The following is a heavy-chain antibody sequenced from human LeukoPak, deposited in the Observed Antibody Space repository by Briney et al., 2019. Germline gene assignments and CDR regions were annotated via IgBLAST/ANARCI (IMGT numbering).Heavy chain of an antibody. Sequence: GGSLRLSCTASGFMYTIYSMNWVRQAPGKGLEWVSSIRTSSSDIYYADSVRGRFTISRDNTKNSLYLQMNSLRAEDTAVYYCARDGGRREDYWGQGALVTVSS. CDR1: GFMYTIYS. J-gene: IGHJ4*02. V-gene: IGHV3-21*01. D-gene: IGHD2-15*01. CDR2: IRTSSSDI. CDR3: ARDGGRREDY.